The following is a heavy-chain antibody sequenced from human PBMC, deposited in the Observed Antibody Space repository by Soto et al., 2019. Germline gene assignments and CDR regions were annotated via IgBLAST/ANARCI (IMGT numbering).Heavy chain of an antibody. CDR3: AKGRSYYYYYGVDV. CDR1: GFTFSSCA. Sequence: GGSLRLSCAASGFTFSSCAMGWVRQAPGKGLEWVSDIIDSGASTYYADSVKDRFTISRDNSKSTLYLQMNSLRAEDTALYYCAKGRSYYYYYGVDVWGQGTTVTVSS. V-gene: IGHV3-23*01. J-gene: IGHJ6*02. CDR2: IIDSGAST.